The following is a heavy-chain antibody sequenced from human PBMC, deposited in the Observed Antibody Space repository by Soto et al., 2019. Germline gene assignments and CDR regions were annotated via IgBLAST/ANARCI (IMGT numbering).Heavy chain of an antibody. CDR3: GTVGMVRVAPFDY. J-gene: IGHJ4*02. D-gene: IGHD3-10*01. V-gene: IGHV1-69*02. CDR1: GGTFSSYT. Sequence: QVQLVQSGAEVKKPGSSVKVSCKASGGTFSSYTISWVRQAPGQGLEWMGRIIPILGIANDAQKFQGRVTITADKSTSTAYMELSSLRSEDTAVYYCGTVGMVRVAPFDYWGQGTLVTVSS. CDR2: IIPILGIA.